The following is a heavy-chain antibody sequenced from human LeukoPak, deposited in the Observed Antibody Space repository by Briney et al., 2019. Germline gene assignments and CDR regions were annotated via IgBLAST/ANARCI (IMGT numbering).Heavy chain of an antibody. CDR1: GFTFTSYA. V-gene: IGHV3-23*01. Sequence: GGSLRLSCAASGFTFTSYAMYWVRQAPGKGLEWVSGIFGSGGNPHYADSVKGRFTISRDNYQNTVYLQMNSLRAEDTAVYYCAKTTTGYSSGRYPGWPVDYWGQGTLVTVFS. CDR3: AKTTTGYSSGRYPGWPVDY. D-gene: IGHD6-19*01. J-gene: IGHJ4*02. CDR2: IFGSGGNP.